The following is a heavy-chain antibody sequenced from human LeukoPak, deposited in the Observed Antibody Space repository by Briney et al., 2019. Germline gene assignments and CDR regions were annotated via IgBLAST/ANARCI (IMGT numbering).Heavy chain of an antibody. J-gene: IGHJ4*02. CDR3: ARDLAAAGTEY. V-gene: IGHV1-69*04. D-gene: IGHD6-13*01. Sequence: SVKVSCKASGGTFSSYAISWVRQAPGQGLEWMGRIIPILGIANYAQKFQGRVTITADKSTSTTYMELSSLRSEDTAVYYCARDLAAAGTEYWGQGTLVTVSS. CDR1: GGTFSSYA. CDR2: IIPILGIA.